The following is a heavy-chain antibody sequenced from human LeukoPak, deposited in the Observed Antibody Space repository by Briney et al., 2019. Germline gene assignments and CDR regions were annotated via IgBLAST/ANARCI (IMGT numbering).Heavy chain of an antibody. Sequence: GGSLRLSCAASGFTFSSYAMHWVRQAPGKRLEWVAVISYDGSNKYYADSVKGRFTISRDNSKNTLYLQMNSLRAEDTAVYYCAREVDFWNYYGMDVWGQGTTVTVSS. CDR2: ISYDGSNK. CDR3: AREVDFWNYYGMDV. CDR1: GFTFSSYA. J-gene: IGHJ6*02. D-gene: IGHD3-3*01. V-gene: IGHV3-30-3*01.